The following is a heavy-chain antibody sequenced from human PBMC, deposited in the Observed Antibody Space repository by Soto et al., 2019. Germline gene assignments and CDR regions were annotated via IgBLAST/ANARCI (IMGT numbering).Heavy chain of an antibody. CDR1: GFSFSSYW. V-gene: IGHV3-74*01. Sequence: EVPLVESGGGLVQPGGSLRLSCADSGFSFSSYWMHWVRQGPGKGLVWVSLINTDGSSTNAADYVKGGLTITNDNTKNTVYQQINSRRAEETAVYYCARLPGGYYIDWGQGTMVTVSS. D-gene: IGHD3-9*01. CDR2: INTDGSST. J-gene: IGHJ3*01. CDR3: ARLPGGYYID.